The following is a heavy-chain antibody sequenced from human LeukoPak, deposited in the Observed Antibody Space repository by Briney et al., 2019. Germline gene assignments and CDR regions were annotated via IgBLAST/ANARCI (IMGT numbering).Heavy chain of an antibody. CDR2: ISGSSSYI. CDR3: AIGRDTFI. Sequence: PGGSLRLSCAASGFTFSSYSMNWVRQAPGKGLEWVSSISGSSSYIYYADSVKGRFTISRDNAKNSLHLQMSSLRAEDTAVYFCAIGRDTFIWGQGTLLTVSS. J-gene: IGHJ4*02. CDR1: GFTFSSYS. V-gene: IGHV3-21*01.